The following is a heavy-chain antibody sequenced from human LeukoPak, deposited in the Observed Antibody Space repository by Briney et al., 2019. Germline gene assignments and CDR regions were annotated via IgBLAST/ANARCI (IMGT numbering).Heavy chain of an antibody. CDR1: GGSFSGYY. D-gene: IGHD5-18*01. CDR3: ARRGIQLWFADY. CDR2: INHSGST. V-gene: IGHV4-34*01. J-gene: IGHJ4*02. Sequence: SETLSLTCAVYGGSFSGYYWSWIRQPPGKGLEWIGEINHSGSTNYNPSLESRVTISVDTSKNQFSLKLSSVTAADTAVYYCARRGIQLWFADYWGQGTLVTVSS.